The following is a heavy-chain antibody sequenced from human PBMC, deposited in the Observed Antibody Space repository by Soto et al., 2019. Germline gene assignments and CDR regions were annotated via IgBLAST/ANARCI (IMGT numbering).Heavy chain of an antibody. D-gene: IGHD1-26*01. Sequence: QVQLVQSGAEVQKPGSSVKVSCKASGGTFSSYSINWVRQAPGQGLEWMGEIIPIFGTANYAQKFQGRVTITADESTSTAYMELISLRSEDTAVYYCARDGGRHSGGIDYWGQGTLVTVSS. V-gene: IGHV1-69*01. J-gene: IGHJ4*02. CDR2: IIPIFGTA. CDR3: ARDGGRHSGGIDY. CDR1: GGTFSSYS.